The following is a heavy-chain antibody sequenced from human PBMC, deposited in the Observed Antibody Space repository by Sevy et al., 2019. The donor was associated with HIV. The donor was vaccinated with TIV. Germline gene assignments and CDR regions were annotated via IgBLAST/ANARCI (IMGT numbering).Heavy chain of an antibody. CDR2: ISYDGSNK. CDR1: GFTFSSYA. V-gene: IGHV3-30-3*01. D-gene: IGHD3-22*01. CDR3: ARVDSSGSYYTEYFQH. Sequence: GGSLRLSCAASGFTFSSYAMHWVRQAPGKGLEWVAVISYDGSNKYYADSVKGRFTISRDNSKNTLYLQMNSLRAEDTAVYYCARVDSSGSYYTEYFQHWGQGTLVTVSS. J-gene: IGHJ1*01.